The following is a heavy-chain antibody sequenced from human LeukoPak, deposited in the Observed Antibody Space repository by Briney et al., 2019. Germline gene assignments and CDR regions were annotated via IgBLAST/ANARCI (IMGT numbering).Heavy chain of an antibody. CDR1: GGSFSGYY. D-gene: IGHD6-6*01. CDR3: ARIEYSSSCFWFDP. CDR2: INHSGST. V-gene: IGHV4-34*01. J-gene: IGHJ5*02. Sequence: SETLSLTCAVYGGSFSGYYWSWIRQPPGKGLEWIGEINHSGSTNYNPSLKSRVTISVDTSKNQFSLKLSSVTAADTAVYYCARIEYSSSCFWFDPWGQGTLVTVSS.